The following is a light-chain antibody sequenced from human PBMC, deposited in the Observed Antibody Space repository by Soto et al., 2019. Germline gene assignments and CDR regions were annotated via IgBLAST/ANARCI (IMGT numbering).Light chain of an antibody. Sequence: QSALTQPASVSGSPGQSITISCTGTSRDIGDYNYVSWYQQHPGKAPKLILYQVSNRPSGISYRFSGSKSGNTASLSISGLQAEDEAHYYCSSYSSTDTLLFGGGTQLTVL. CDR2: QVS. CDR1: SRDIGDYNY. V-gene: IGLV2-14*01. J-gene: IGLJ2*01. CDR3: SSYSSTDTLL.